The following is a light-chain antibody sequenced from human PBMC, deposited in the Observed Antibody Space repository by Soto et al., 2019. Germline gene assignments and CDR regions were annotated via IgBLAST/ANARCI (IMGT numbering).Light chain of an antibody. Sequence: DIQMTQSPSTLSASVGDRATITCRASQSISSWLAWYQQKPVKAPKVLISKASTLQSGVPSRCSGSRSAAEFSLTVSSLQPDDFAAYDCPQYHSYPYTFGQATKLE. CDR2: KAS. CDR3: PQYHSYPYT. CDR1: QSISSW. J-gene: IGKJ2*01. V-gene: IGKV1-5*03.